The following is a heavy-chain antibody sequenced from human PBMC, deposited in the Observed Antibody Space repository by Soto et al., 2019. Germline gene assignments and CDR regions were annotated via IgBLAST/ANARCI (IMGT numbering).Heavy chain of an antibody. CDR1: GFTFDDYT. J-gene: IGHJ4*02. Sequence: VQLVESGGVVVQPGGSLRLSCAASGFTFDDYTMHWVRQAPGKGLEWVSLISWDGGSTYYADSVKGRFTISRDNSKNSLYLQMNSLRTEDTALYYCATEMAVTLDYWGQGTLVTVSS. V-gene: IGHV3-43*01. D-gene: IGHD5-18*01. CDR2: ISWDGGST. CDR3: ATEMAVTLDY.